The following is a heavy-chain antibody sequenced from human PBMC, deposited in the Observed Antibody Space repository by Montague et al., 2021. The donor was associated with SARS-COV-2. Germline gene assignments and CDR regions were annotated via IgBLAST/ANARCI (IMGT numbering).Heavy chain of an antibody. CDR2: ISQSGTA. CDR3: AREREVELAARTLVAFDM. CDR1: GGSFSVYY. D-gene: IGHD2-15*01. J-gene: IGHJ3*02. Sequence: SETLSLTCAVYGGSFSVYYWSWLRQSPRSGLEWIAEISQSGTAHYNPSLESRVSISIDTSRNQFTLKLSSVTAADTAMYYCAREREVELAARTLVAFDMWGQGTMVTVSS. V-gene: IGHV4-34*01.